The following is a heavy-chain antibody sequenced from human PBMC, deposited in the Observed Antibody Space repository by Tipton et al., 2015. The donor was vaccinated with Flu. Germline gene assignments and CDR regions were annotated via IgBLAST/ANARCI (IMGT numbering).Heavy chain of an antibody. CDR3: ARVPYYYYYGMDV. CDR2: IYHSGST. J-gene: IGHJ6*02. V-gene: IGHV4-38-2*02. Sequence: TLSLTCTVSGYSISSGYYWGWIRQPPGKGLEWIGSIYHSGSTYYNPSLKSRVTISVDTSKNQFSLKLSSVTAADTAVYYCARVPYYYYYGMDVWGQGTTVTVSS. CDR1: GYSISSGYY.